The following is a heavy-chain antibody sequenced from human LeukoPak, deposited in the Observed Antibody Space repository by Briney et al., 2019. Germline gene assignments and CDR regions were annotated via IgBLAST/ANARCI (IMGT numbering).Heavy chain of an antibody. CDR3: VAPLTRASWYFDL. Sequence: SETLSLTCTVSGGSVNTISYYWGWIRQSPGKGLEWIGSIYYTGSTSYNPSLKSRVTIYLDTSKNQFSLNLNSVTAADTAVYFCVAPLTRASWYFDLWGRGTLVTVSS. CDR2: IYYTGST. CDR1: GGSVNTISYY. J-gene: IGHJ2*01. V-gene: IGHV4-39*01.